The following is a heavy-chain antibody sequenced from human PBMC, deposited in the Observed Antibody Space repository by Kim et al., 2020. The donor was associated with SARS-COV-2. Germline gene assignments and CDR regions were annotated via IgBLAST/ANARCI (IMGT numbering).Heavy chain of an antibody. CDR2: IWYDGSNK. Sequence: GGSLRLSCAASGFTFSSYGMHWVRQAPGKGLEWVAVIWYDGSNKYYADSVKGRFTISRDNSKNTLYLQMNSLRAEDTAVYYCARDRGIQLWLAGGMDVWGQGTTVTVSS. CDR3: ARDRGIQLWLAGGMDV. D-gene: IGHD5-18*01. V-gene: IGHV3-33*01. CDR1: GFTFSSYG. J-gene: IGHJ6*02.